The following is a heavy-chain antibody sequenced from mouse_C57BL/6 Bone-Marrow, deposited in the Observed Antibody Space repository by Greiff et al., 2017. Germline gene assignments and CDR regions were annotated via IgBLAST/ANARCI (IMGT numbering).Heavy chain of an antibody. CDR1: GYSITSGYY. CDR3: AGDSGVAY. J-gene: IGHJ3*01. Sequence: EVKLVESGPGLVKPSQSLSLTCSVTGYSITSGYYWNWIRQFPGNNLEWMGYISYDGSNNYNPSLKNRISITRDTSKNQFFLKLNSVTTEDTATYYCAGDSGVAYWGQGTLVTVSA. CDR2: ISYDGSN. V-gene: IGHV3-6*01.